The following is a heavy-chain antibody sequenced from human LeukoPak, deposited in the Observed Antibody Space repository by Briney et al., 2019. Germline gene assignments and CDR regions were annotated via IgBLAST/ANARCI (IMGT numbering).Heavy chain of an antibody. CDR1: GFTFTSSA. CDR2: ISGSGHTT. V-gene: IGHV3-23*01. CDR3: AELGITMIGGV. Sequence: PGGSLRLSCAASGFTFTSSAMSWVRQAPGKGLEWASVISGSGHTTDYADSVKGRFTVSRDNSKNTLYLQMNSLRAEDTAVYYCAELGITMIGGVWGKGTTVTISS. D-gene: IGHD3-10*02. J-gene: IGHJ6*04.